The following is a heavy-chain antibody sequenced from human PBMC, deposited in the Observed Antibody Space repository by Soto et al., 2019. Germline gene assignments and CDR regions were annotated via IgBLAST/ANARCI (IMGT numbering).Heavy chain of an antibody. CDR1: GSTFSNYA. D-gene: IGHD3-10*01. J-gene: IGHJ4*02. CDR3: AKERLGRGVDY. V-gene: IGHV3-23*01. Sequence: EVLLLDSGGGLVQPGGSLRLSCAASGSTFSNYAMTWVRQAPGKGLEWVSTINNSGGSTYYADSVKGRFTISRDNSKNTLYLQVNSLRAEDTAVYYCAKERLGRGVDYWGQGTLVTVSS. CDR2: INNSGGST.